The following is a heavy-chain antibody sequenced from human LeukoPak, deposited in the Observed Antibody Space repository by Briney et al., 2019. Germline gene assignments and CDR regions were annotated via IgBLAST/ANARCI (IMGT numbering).Heavy chain of an antibody. V-gene: IGHV3-21*04. CDR3: ARGGISIFGVVIYMDV. D-gene: IGHD3-3*01. CDR1: GFTFNTYS. J-gene: IGHJ6*03. Sequence: GGSLRLSCAASGFTFNTYSMNWVRQAPGKGLEWVSSISSGSSYIYYADSVKGRFTISRDNAKNSLSLQMNSLRVEDTALYYCARGGISIFGVVIYMDVWGKGTTVTVSS. CDR2: ISSGSSYI.